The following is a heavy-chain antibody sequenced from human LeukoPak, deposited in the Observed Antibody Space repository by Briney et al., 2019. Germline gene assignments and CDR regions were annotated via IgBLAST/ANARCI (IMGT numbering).Heavy chain of an antibody. CDR3: ARARDYYYYGMDV. J-gene: IGHJ6*02. CDR2: INPNNGFT. V-gene: IGHV1-2*02. CDR1: GYAFTGSY. Sequence: ASVKVSCKAAGYAFTGSYIHWVRQAPGQGLEWMGWINPNNGFTAYAQNFQGRVTMTRDTSISTAYMELCRLGSDDTAVYYCARARDYYYYGMDVWGQGTTVTVSS.